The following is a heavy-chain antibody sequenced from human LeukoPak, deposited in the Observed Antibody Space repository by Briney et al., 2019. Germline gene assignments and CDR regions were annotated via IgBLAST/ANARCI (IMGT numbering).Heavy chain of an antibody. CDR2: ISGSGGST. D-gene: IGHD6-19*01. CDR1: GFTFSSYA. V-gene: IGHV3-23*01. J-gene: IGHJ4*02. CDR3: AKRGVSSGSYAGYFDY. Sequence: GGSLRLSCAASGFTFSSYAMSWVRQAPGKGLEWVSAISGSGGSTYYADSVKGRFTISRDNSKNTLYLQMNSLRAEDTAVYYCAKRGVSSGSYAGYFDYWGQGTLVTVSS.